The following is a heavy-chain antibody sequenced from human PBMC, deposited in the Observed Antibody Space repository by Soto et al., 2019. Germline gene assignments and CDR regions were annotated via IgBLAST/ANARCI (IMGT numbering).Heavy chain of an antibody. Sequence: EVQLLESGGGLVQPGGSLRLSCAASGFTFSSYAMSWVRQAPGKGLEWVSAISGSGGSTYYADSVKGRFTISRDNAKNTLYLQMNSLRAEDTAVYYCAKVGKPGLAIFGVVIIRFGLDYWGQGTLVTVSS. J-gene: IGHJ4*02. CDR2: ISGSGGST. V-gene: IGHV3-23*01. CDR1: GFTFSSYA. D-gene: IGHD3-3*01. CDR3: AKVGKPGLAIFGVVIIRFGLDY.